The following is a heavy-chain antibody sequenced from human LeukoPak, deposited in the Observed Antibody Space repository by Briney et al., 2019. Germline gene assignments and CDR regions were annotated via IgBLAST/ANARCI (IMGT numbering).Heavy chain of an antibody. CDR1: GGSISSSNW. CDR3: ARWDYDFWSGYSAVYYGMDV. CDR2: IYHSGST. Sequence: SGTLSLTCAVSGGSISSSNWWSWVRQPPGKGLEWIGEIYHSGSTNYNPSLKSRVTISVDKSKNQFSLKLSSVTAADTAVYYCARWDYDFWSGYSAVYYGMDVWGQGTTVTVSS. V-gene: IGHV4-4*02. J-gene: IGHJ6*02. D-gene: IGHD3-3*01.